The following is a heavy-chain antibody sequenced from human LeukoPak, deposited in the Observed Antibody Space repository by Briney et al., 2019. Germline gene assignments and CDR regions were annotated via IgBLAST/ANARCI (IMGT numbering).Heavy chain of an antibody. V-gene: IGHV3-48*03. CDR1: GFTFSSYE. Sequence: GGSLRLSCAASGFTFSSYEMNWVRQAPGKGLEWVSYISTSSGTISYADSVKGRFTISRDDAKNSLYLQMNSLRDEDTAVYYCARDKDFGFDYWGQGTLVTVSS. J-gene: IGHJ4*02. CDR3: ARDKDFGFDY. CDR2: ISTSSGTI. D-gene: IGHD3-10*01.